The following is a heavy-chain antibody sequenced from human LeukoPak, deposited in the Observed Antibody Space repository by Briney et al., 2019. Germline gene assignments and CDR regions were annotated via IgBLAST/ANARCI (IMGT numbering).Heavy chain of an antibody. D-gene: IGHD3-9*01. CDR3: ARDLNREDFDY. J-gene: IGHJ4*02. Sequence: GGSLRLSCAASGFSFSSYDMHWVRQAPGKGLEWVAIIWYDGSDKYYGDSVRGRFTVSRDNLKNTLFLQMNTLRVGDTAVYYCARDLNREDFDYWGQGALVVVSS. CDR2: IWYDGSDK. CDR1: GFSFSSYD. V-gene: IGHV3-33*01.